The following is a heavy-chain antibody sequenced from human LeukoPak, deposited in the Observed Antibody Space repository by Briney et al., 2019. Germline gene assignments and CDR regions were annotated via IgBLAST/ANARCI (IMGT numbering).Heavy chain of an antibody. Sequence: ASVKVSCKASGGTFSSYSISWVRQAPGQGLEWMGRIIPIFGTANYAQKFQGRVTITTDESTSTAYMELSSLRSEDTAVYYCGRDLGEYSREYYFDYWGQGTLVTVSS. CDR3: GRDLGEYSREYYFDY. CDR2: IIPIFGTA. D-gene: IGHD6-6*01. V-gene: IGHV1-69*05. CDR1: GGTFSSYS. J-gene: IGHJ4*02.